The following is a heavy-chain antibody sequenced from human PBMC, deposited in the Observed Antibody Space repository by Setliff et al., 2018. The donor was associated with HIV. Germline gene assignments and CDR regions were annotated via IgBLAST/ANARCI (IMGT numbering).Heavy chain of an antibody. V-gene: IGHV1-3*04. D-gene: IGHD7-27*01. Sequence: ASVKVSCKVSGYTLTELSRHWVRQAPGQRPEWLGWISNGDPNVKYSQKFQGRVTITTDRSAATVYMELSSLTSEDTAVYYCARIDNNWGSANWGQGTLVTVSS. J-gene: IGHJ4*02. CDR3: ARIDNNWGSAN. CDR1: GYTLTELS. CDR2: ISNGDPNV.